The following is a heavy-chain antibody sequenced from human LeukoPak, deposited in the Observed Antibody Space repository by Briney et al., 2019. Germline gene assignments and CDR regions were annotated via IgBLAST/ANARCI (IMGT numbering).Heavy chain of an antibody. Sequence: ASVKVSCKVSGYTLTELSMHWVRQAPGEGLEWMGGFDPEDGETIYAQKFQGRVTMTEDTSTDTAYMELSSLRSEDTAVYYCATMHGGYPIYYFDYWGQGTLVTVSS. J-gene: IGHJ4*02. D-gene: IGHD2-15*01. CDR1: GYTLTELS. CDR3: ATMHGGYPIYYFDY. CDR2: FDPEDGET. V-gene: IGHV1-24*01.